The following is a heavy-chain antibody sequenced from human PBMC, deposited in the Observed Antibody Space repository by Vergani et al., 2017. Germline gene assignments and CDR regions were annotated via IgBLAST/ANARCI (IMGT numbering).Heavy chain of an antibody. J-gene: IGHJ5*02. D-gene: IGHD3-10*01. CDR2: ISFNGLTV. Sequence: EVELVDSGGKVVRPGGSLRLSCVASGFRFDQFGMMWVRQSPGKGPEWVAGISFNGLTVGYSDSVKGRVTISRDTSKNTLHLQINNLRVEDTAVYYCAXGNYYGSGTYVDPWGQGTLVTVSS. CDR1: GFRFDQFG. V-gene: IGHV3-20*04. CDR3: AXGNYYGSGTYVDP.